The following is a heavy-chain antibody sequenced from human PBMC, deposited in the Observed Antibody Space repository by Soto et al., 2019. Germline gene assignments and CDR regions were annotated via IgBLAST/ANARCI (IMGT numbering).Heavy chain of an antibody. Sequence: EVQLLESGGGLVQPGGSLRLSCAASGFTFSSYAMSLVRQAPGKGLEWVSAITGSGVSTYYAVSVKGRFTISRDNSKNKMYLAMHSLRAEDTAVYYSTRRLADWGQGTLVTVSS. CDR1: GFTFSSYA. V-gene: IGHV3-23*01. CDR2: ITGSGVST. CDR3: TRRLAD. J-gene: IGHJ4*02. D-gene: IGHD3-9*01.